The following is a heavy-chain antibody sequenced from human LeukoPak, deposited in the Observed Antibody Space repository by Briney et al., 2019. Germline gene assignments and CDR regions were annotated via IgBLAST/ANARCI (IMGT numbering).Heavy chain of an antibody. J-gene: IGHJ2*01. D-gene: IGHD3-22*01. V-gene: IGHV4-31*03. CDR3: ARAARQGFTMIVVPFFYFDL. CDR1: GGSISSGASD. Sequence: PSQTLSLTCTVSGGSISSGASDWGWIRQHPKRGLEWVRYINHSGSTYYNPSLGSRVTISVDTSKNQFSLKLSSVTAADSAVYYCARAARQGFTMIVVPFFYFDLWGRGTLVTVSS. CDR2: INHSGST.